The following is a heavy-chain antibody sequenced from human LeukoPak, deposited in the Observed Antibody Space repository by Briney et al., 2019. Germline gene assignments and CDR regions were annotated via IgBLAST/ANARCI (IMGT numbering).Heavy chain of an antibody. Sequence: SETLSLTCTVSGGSISSSSYYWGWIRQHPGKGLEWIGNIYYSGSTYYNPSLKSRVIISVDTSKNQFSLKVSSVTAADTAVYYCARDTTLDYWGQGTLVTVSS. D-gene: IGHD1-1*01. CDR2: IYYSGST. V-gene: IGHV4-31*03. J-gene: IGHJ4*02. CDR3: ARDTTLDY. CDR1: GGSISSSSYY.